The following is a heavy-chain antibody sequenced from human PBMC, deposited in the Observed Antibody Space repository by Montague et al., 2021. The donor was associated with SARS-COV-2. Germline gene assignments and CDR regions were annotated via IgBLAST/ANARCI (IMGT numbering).Heavy chain of an antibody. CDR2: IFYTGST. D-gene: IGHD3-9*01. V-gene: IGHV4-59*12. CDR1: GDSINTYY. CDR3: ARQATGSYVYYGLDV. J-gene: IGHJ6*02. Sequence: SETLSLTCTVSGDSINTYYWNWIRQPPGKGLEWLGSIFYTGSTNYNPSLKSRVTISLDTSKKQFFLKVTSVAAADTAVYYCARQATGSYVYYGLDVWGQGTTVTVSS.